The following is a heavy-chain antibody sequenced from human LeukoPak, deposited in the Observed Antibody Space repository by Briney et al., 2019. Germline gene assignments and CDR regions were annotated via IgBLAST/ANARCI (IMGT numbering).Heavy chain of an antibody. D-gene: IGHD3-9*01. J-gene: IGHJ6*03. V-gene: IGHV3-20*04. CDR3: ARGGYYNAPHFYSYYMDV. CDR1: GFNFEDYG. CDR2: IDWNGERT. Sequence: TGGSLRLSCVVSGFNFEDYGMNWVRQVPGKGLEWVAGIDWNGERTGYGDSVKGRFTISRDNAKNSLFLQMNSLRPEDTAFYYCARGGYYNAPHFYSYYMDVWGKGTAVAVSS.